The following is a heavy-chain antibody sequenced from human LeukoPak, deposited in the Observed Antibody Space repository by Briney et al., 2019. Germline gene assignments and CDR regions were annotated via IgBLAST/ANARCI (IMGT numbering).Heavy chain of an antibody. J-gene: IGHJ5*02. CDR1: GFRFSNYA. CDR3: AGAADKGYNPLDL. Sequence: GRSLRLSCGASGFRFSNYAMHWVRQAPGKGLEWVAVVSDDGNHQYYADSVKGRFTISRDNSNNTLYLQMNGLRGEDTAIFYCAGAADKGYNPLDLWGQGTLVTVSS. D-gene: IGHD5-24*01. CDR2: VSDDGNHQ. V-gene: IGHV3-30*04.